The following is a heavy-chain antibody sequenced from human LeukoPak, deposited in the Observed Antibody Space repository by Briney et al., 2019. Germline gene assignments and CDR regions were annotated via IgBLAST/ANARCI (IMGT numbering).Heavy chain of an antibody. Sequence: ASVKVSCKASGYTFTGYYMHWVRQAPGQGLEWMGWINPNSGGTNYAQKFQGRVTMTRDTSISTAYMELSRLRSDDTAVYYCARADSRDYYFDYWGQGTLVTVSS. J-gene: IGHJ4*02. CDR2: INPNSGGT. V-gene: IGHV1-2*02. CDR3: ARADSRDYYFDY. D-gene: IGHD3-22*01. CDR1: GYTFTGYY.